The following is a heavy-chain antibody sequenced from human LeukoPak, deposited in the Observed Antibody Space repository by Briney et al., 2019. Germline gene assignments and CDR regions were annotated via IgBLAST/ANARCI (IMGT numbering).Heavy chain of an antibody. CDR1: GFTVSSNY. CDR3: ARVVGIVATIDY. CDR2: ISRSSSTI. J-gene: IGHJ4*02. V-gene: IGHV3-48*01. D-gene: IGHD5-12*01. Sequence: PGGSLRLSCAASGFTVSSNYMNWVRQAPGKGLEWVSYISRSSSTIYYADSVKGRFTISRDNAKNSLYLQMNSLRAEDTAVYYCARVVGIVATIDYWGQGTLVTVSS.